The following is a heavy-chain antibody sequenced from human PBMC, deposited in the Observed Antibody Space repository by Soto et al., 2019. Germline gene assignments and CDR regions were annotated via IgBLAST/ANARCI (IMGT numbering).Heavy chain of an antibody. V-gene: IGHV4-31*03. CDR2: ISDSGSS. Sequence: QVQLQESGPGLVKPSQTLTLTCTVSGGSISSGGFYWSWIRQHPGKGLEWIGHISDSGSSYYNPSLESRVTISVDTSKHQFSLKLSAVTAADTAVYFCARTTFYDIFTAYYSLFDYWGQGTLVTVSS. CDR3: ARTTFYDIFTAYYSLFDY. J-gene: IGHJ4*02. D-gene: IGHD3-9*01. CDR1: GGSISSGGFY.